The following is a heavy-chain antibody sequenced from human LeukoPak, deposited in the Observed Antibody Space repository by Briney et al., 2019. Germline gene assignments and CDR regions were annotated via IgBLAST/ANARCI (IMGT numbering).Heavy chain of an antibody. J-gene: IGHJ5*02. V-gene: IGHV4-39*07. CDR1: GGSINSNGYY. Sequence: SETLSLTCTVSGGSINSNGYYWGWIRQPPGKGLEWIGNIYYSGSTYYNPSLKSRVTISVDTSKNQFSLKLSSVTAADTAVYYCARVSWYWFDPWGQGTLVTVSS. D-gene: IGHD6-13*01. CDR3: ARVSWYWFDP. CDR2: IYYSGST.